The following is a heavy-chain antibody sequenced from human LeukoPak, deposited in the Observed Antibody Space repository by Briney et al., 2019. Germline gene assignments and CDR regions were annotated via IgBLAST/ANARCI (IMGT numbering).Heavy chain of an antibody. Sequence: SVKVSCKASGGTFSSYAISWVRQAPGQGLEWMGGIIPIFGTANYAQKFQGRVTITADESTSTAYMELSSLRSEDTAVYYCASSRPKYYYDSSGYYLGYWGQGTLVTV. CDR2: IIPIFGTA. CDR1: GGTFSSYA. V-gene: IGHV1-69*13. J-gene: IGHJ4*02. CDR3: ASSRPKYYYDSSGYYLGY. D-gene: IGHD3-22*01.